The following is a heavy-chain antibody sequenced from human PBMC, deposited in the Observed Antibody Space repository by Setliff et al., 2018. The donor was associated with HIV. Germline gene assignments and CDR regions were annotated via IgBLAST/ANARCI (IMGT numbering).Heavy chain of an antibody. J-gene: IGHJ6*02. Sequence: TSETLSLTCTVSGGSSSSDYWSWIRQPPGKGLEWIGYIYYSGSTNYNPSLKSRVTRAVATSKNQFSLKLNSVTTADTAVYYCARSRTSSGYYGVTGYGMDVWGQGTTVTVSS. CDR3: ARSRTSSGYYGVTGYGMDV. CDR1: GGSSSSDY. V-gene: IGHV4-59*01. CDR2: IYYSGST. D-gene: IGHD3-22*01.